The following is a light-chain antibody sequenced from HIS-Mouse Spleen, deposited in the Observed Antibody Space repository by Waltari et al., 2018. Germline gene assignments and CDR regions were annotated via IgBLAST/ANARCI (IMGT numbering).Light chain of an antibody. CDR2: AAS. CDR3: QQYYSYALT. Sequence: IRMTQSPSSLSASTGDRVTITCRASQGISSYLAWYQQKPGKAPKLLIYAASTLQSGVPSRFSGSGSGTDFTLTISCLQSEDFATYYCQQYYSYALTFGGGTKVEIK. V-gene: IGKV1-8*01. CDR1: QGISSY. J-gene: IGKJ4*01.